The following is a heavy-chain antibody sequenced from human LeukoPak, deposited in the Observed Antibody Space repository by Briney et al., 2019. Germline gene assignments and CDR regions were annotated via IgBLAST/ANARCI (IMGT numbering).Heavy chain of an antibody. CDR2: INSDGSST. CDR1: GFTFSSYW. CDR3: AREVIVVVPAAINWFDP. Sequence: GGSLRLSCVASGFTFSSYWMRWLREAPGKGLVWVSLINSDGSSTSYADSVKGRFTISRDNAKNTLYLQMNSLRAEDTAVYYCAREVIVVVPAAINWFDPWGQGTLVTVSS. D-gene: IGHD2-2*01. V-gene: IGHV3-74*01. J-gene: IGHJ5*02.